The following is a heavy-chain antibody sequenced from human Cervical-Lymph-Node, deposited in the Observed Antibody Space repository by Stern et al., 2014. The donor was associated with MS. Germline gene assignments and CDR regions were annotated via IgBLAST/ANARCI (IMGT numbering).Heavy chain of an antibody. V-gene: IGHV1-69*06. CDR2: IIPIFGTA. J-gene: IGHJ4*02. CDR3: ARVSGTGMFYFDY. CDR1: GGPFTTSA. D-gene: IGHD1-1*01. Sequence: QVQLVQSGAEVKKPGSSVKVSCKASGGPFTTSAIIWVRQAVGQGLEWMGGIIPIFGTANYAPRFQGRVTITADRSTSTVYMELSSLRSDDTAVFYCARVSGTGMFYFDYWGQGTLVTVSS.